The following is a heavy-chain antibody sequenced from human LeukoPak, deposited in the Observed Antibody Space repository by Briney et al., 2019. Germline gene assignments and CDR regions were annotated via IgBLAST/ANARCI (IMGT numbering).Heavy chain of an antibody. CDR1: GYSFTVYF. V-gene: IGHV1-2*02. D-gene: IGHD3-10*01. Sequence: ASVKVSCKTSGYSFTVYFMHWVRQAPGHGLEWMGWINPNSGDTNYAQRLQDRVTMTRDTSINTAYMELRRLTSDDTAVYYCARVPSMIRGVVNYGMDVWGQGTTVTVSS. CDR2: INPNSGDT. CDR3: ARVPSMIRGVVNYGMDV. J-gene: IGHJ6*02.